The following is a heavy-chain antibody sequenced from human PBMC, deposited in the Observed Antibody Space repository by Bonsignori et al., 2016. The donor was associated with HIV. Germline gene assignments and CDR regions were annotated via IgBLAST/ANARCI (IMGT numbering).Heavy chain of an antibody. V-gene: IGHV4-59*01. J-gene: IGHJ4*02. CDR3: ARGARWSWFLDY. Sequence: SETLSLTCTVSGDSISTYYWNWIRQSPGKGLEWIGCVYPSGTTYYNPSLNSRVTFSVDTSKNQFSLKLNSVTAADTAVYYCARGARWSWFLDYWGQGTLVTVSS. CDR1: GDSISTYY. D-gene: IGHD4-23*01. CDR2: VYPSGTT.